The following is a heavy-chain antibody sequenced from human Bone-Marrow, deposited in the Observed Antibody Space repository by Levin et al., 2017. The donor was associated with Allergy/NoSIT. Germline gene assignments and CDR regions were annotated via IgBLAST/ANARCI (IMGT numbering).Heavy chain of an antibody. D-gene: IGHD4-17*01. CDR1: GFTFSDHY. Sequence: PGESLKISCAASGFTFSDHYMTWIRQAPGKGLEWLSDISSSGSNTNYADSVKGRFTISRENAGNSLSLQMNALRAEDTAVYYCARATLTKRYWYFDLWGRGTLVTVSS. J-gene: IGHJ2*01. V-gene: IGHV3-11*01. CDR3: ARATLTKRYWYFDL. CDR2: ISSSGSNT.